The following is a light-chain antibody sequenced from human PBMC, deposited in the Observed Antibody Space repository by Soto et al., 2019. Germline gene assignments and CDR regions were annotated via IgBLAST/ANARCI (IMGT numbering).Light chain of an antibody. V-gene: IGLV1-51*01. CDR3: AAWDDNLSGVV. Sequence: QSVLTQPPSVSAAPGQKVTISCSGSSSNIGKNSVSWYQQLPGTVPKLLIYDNDKRPSGIPDRFSGSKSGTSASLAISGLRSEDEADYYCAAWDDNLSGVVFGGGTKLTVL. J-gene: IGLJ2*01. CDR1: SSNIGKNS. CDR2: DND.